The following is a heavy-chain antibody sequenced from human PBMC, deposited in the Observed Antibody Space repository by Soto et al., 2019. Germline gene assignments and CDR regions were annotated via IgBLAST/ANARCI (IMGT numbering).Heavy chain of an antibody. Sequence: SETLSLTCTVSGGSISSYYWSWIRQPPWKGLEWIGYIYYSGSTNYNPSLKSRVTISVDTSKNQFSLKLSSVTAADTAVYYCARHGMDYYDSSGYYYSPYYFDYWGQGTLVTVSS. J-gene: IGHJ4*02. CDR2: IYYSGST. CDR3: ARHGMDYYDSSGYYYSPYYFDY. D-gene: IGHD3-22*01. V-gene: IGHV4-59*01. CDR1: GGSISSYY.